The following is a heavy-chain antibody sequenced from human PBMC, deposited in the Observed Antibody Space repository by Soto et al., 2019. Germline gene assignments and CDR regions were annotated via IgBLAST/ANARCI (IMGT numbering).Heavy chain of an antibody. D-gene: IGHD1-1*01. Sequence: QVQLQESGPGLVRPSQTLSLTCTVSGGSMSHSYSYWIWVRQTPGKRLEWIGHVFHNGRTYYNPSLTGRVGLLVDTARNQFSLNLNSMPVADAAVYDCARWVEVSLDAFASWGQGIPVNVSS. CDR1: GGSMSHSYSY. V-gene: IGHV4-30-4*01. CDR2: VFHNGRT. J-gene: IGHJ4*02. CDR3: ARWVEVSLDAFAS.